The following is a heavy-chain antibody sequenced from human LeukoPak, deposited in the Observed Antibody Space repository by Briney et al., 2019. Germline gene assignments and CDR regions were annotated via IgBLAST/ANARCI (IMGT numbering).Heavy chain of an antibody. CDR1: GDSISGRTNY. V-gene: IGHV4-39*07. CDR3: GRVRKSDTAIDY. CDR2: IYYNGNT. J-gene: IGHJ4*02. Sequence: SETLSLTCPVSGDSISGRTNYWGWIRQPPGKGLEWIGCIYYNGNTYYNPSVRSRVTISLDTSKNQFSLKLTSVTAADTAVYYCGRVRKSDTAIDYWGQGTLVTVSS. D-gene: IGHD3-22*01.